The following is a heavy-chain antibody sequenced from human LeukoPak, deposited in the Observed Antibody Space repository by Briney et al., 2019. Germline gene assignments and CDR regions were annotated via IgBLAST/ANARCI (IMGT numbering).Heavy chain of an antibody. CDR2: ISYDGSNK. J-gene: IGHJ5*02. CDR3: ARDGISRGSGTYYNA. Sequence: GGSLRLSCAASGFTFSTYVMHWVRQAPGKGLEWVTLISYDGSNKYYADSVKGRFTVSRDNSKNTLYLQMNSLRAEDTAVYYCARDGISRGSGTYYNAWGEGTLVTVSS. CDR1: GFTFSTYV. D-gene: IGHD3-10*01. V-gene: IGHV3-30*01.